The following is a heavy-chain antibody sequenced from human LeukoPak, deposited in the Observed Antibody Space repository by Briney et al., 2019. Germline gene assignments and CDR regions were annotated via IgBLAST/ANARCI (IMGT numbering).Heavy chain of an antibody. CDR3: ARGYCTSSSCYNDY. J-gene: IGHJ4*02. Sequence: GRSLRLSCAPSGFTFSSYAFHWVRQAPGKGLEWVATMSFDVNNKYYADSVRGRFTISRDNSKNTLYLQLNSLRAEDTAVYSCARGYCTSSSCYNDYWGQGTLVTVSS. V-gene: IGHV3-30*04. D-gene: IGHD2-2*02. CDR1: GFTFSSYA. CDR2: MSFDVNNK.